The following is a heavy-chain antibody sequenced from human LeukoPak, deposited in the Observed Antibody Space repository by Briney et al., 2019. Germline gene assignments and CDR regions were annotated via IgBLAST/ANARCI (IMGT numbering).Heavy chain of an antibody. Sequence: GGSLRLSCAASGFTFTTYSMNWVRQAPGKGLEWISYIYNSTYAIYYADSVKGRFTISTDKAKNSLYLQMNSLRAEDTAVYYCARRKPRRMGIDYWGQGTLVTVSS. V-gene: IGHV3-48*01. J-gene: IGHJ4*02. CDR1: GFTFTTYS. CDR3: ARRKPRRMGIDY. CDR2: IYNSTYAI.